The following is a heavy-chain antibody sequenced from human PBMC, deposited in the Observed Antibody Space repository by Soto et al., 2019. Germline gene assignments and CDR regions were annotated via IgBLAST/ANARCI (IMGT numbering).Heavy chain of an antibody. Sequence: GASVKVSCKASGYTFTSYGISWVRQAPGQGLEWMGWMNPNSGNTGYAQKFQGRVTMTRNTSISTAYMELSSLRSEDTAVYYCAREKVGAPDYWGQGTLVTVSS. V-gene: IGHV1-8*02. J-gene: IGHJ4*02. CDR2: MNPNSGNT. CDR1: GYTFTSYG. D-gene: IGHD1-26*01. CDR3: AREKVGAPDY.